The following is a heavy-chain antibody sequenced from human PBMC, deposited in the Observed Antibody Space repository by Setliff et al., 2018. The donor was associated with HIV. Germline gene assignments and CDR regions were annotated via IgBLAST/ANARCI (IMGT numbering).Heavy chain of an antibody. CDR3: ARGSYGEVDY. V-gene: IGHV3-11*04. CDR1: RFSLSEYY. D-gene: IGHD4-17*01. CDR2: ISSSGSII. J-gene: IGHJ4*01. Sequence: GGSLRLSCAASRFSLSEYYVSWIRQAPGKGLEWVSYISSSGSIINYADSVKGRFTISRDNAKNSLYLQLNSLRAEDTAVYYCARGSYGEVDYWGHGNRVTVSS.